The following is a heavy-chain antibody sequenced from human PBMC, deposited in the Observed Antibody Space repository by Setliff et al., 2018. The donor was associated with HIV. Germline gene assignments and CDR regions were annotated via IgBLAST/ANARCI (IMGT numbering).Heavy chain of an antibody. CDR2: TVIDGTYT. CDR3: ARDLPGMAP. Sequence: GSLRLSCSVSGFTFSSHGMHWVRQTPGKGLEWVAFTVIDGTYTFYAESVKGRFTISRDNPKNSLYLQMNSLRAEDSAVYYCARDLPGMAPWGQGTLVTVSS. J-gene: IGHJ5*02. V-gene: IGHV3-30*02. D-gene: IGHD6-13*01. CDR1: GFTFSSHG.